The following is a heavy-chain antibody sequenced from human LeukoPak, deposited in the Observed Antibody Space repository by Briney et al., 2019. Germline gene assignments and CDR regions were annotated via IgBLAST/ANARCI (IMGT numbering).Heavy chain of an antibody. Sequence: GESLKISCKGSGYSFTSYWIGWVRQMPGKGLEWMGIIYPGDSDTRYSPSFQGQVTISADKSISTAYLQWSSLKASDTAMYYCAKAAGVGYCSGGSCYSIDYWGQGTLVTVSS. CDR1: GYSFTSYW. D-gene: IGHD2-15*01. J-gene: IGHJ4*02. V-gene: IGHV5-51*01. CDR2: IYPGDSDT. CDR3: AKAAGVGYCSGGSCYSIDY.